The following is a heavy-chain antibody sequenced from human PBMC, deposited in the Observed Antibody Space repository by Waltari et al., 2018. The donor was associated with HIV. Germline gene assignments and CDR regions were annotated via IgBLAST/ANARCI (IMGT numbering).Heavy chain of an antibody. V-gene: IGHV3-21*02. CDR2: ISKSGYYV. Sequence: DVQLVESVGGLVKHGQSLRLSCLASGFNFHILAMTWVCQAPGGGLEWVASISKSGYYVYYPDSLKGRVTLSRDNAKKSLLLQVNSLTADDTGLYFCVRDRTSETTGDFDSWGQGVPVIVSS. J-gene: IGHJ4*02. D-gene: IGHD1-1*01. CDR1: GFNFHILA. CDR3: VRDRTSETTGDFDS.